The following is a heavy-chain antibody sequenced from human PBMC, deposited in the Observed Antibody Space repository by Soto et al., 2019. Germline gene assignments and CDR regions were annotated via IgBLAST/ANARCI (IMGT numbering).Heavy chain of an antibody. CDR2: IHYSGST. CDR1: GDFISSGDYY. D-gene: IGHD3-10*01. CDR3: ARTPMVRGVIGWFDP. V-gene: IGHV4-31*03. Sequence: QEQLQESGPGLVKPSQTLSLTCTVSGDFISSGDYYWSWIRQHPGKGLEWIGYIHYSGSTAHNPSLESRVTFSLDTSKNHFSLRLTSVTAADTAIYYCARTPMVRGVIGWFDPWGQGALVTVSS. J-gene: IGHJ5*02.